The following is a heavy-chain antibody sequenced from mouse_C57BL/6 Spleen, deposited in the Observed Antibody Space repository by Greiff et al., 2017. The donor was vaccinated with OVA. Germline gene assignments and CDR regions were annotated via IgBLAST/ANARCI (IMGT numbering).Heavy chain of an antibody. CDR1: GYTFTSYW. Sequence: VQLQQPGAELVMPGASVKLSCKASGYTFTSYWMHWVKQRPGQGLEWIGEIDPSDSYTNYNQKFKGKSTLTVDKSSSTAYMQLNSLTSEDSAVYNCARTLGSSGPYFDYWGQGTTLTVSS. V-gene: IGHV1-69*01. CDR3: ARTLGSSGPYFDY. J-gene: IGHJ2*01. D-gene: IGHD3-2*02. CDR2: IDPSDSYT.